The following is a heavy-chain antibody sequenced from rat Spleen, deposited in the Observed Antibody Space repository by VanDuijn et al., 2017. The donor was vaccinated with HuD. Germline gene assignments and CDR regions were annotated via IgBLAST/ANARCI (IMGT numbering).Heavy chain of an antibody. J-gene: IGHJ2*01. V-gene: IGHV5-22*01. CDR3: ARHSVYYYSRYIPDYFDY. Sequence: EVQLVESGGGLVQPGRSLKLSCVVSGFTFSDYYMAWVRQTPAEGLEWVASISYEGDITYFGDSVKGRFTISRDNAKSTLYLQMNSLRSEDTAIYYCARHSVYYYSRYIPDYFDYWGQGVMVTVSS. D-gene: IGHD1-2*01. CDR2: ISYEGDIT. CDR1: GFTFSDYY.